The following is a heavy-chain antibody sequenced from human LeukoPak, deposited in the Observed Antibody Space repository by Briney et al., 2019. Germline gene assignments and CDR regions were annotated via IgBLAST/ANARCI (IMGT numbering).Heavy chain of an antibody. J-gene: IGHJ4*02. CDR1: GFTFNSYA. V-gene: IGHV3-23*01. D-gene: IGHD7-27*01. Sequence: GGSLRLSCEASGFTFNSYAMSWVRQAPGKGLEWVSTIGGGGENTYYADSVKGRFTISRDNSKNTLYLQMNSLRAEDTVVYFCAKVLTGSQDYWGQGTLVTVS. CDR2: IGGGGENT. CDR3: AKVLTGSQDY.